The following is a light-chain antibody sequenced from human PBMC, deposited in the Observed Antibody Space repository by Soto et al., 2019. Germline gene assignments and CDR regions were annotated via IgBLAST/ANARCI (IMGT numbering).Light chain of an antibody. CDR2: EVS. CDR3: SSYTSSSTVV. Sequence: SVLTQPASVSGSPGQSITISCTGTSSGVGGYNYVSWYQQHPGKAPKLMIYEVSQRPSGDSNRFSGSKSGNTASLTISGLQAEDEADYWCSSYTSSSTVVFGTGTKVT. CDR1: SSGVGGYNY. J-gene: IGLJ1*01. V-gene: IGLV2-14*01.